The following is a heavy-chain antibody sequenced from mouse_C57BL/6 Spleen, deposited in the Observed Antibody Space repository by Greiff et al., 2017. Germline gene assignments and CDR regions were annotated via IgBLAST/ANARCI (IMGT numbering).Heavy chain of an antibody. Sequence: VQLQQPGADLVMPAPSVTLSCTASGYTFTSYWLHWVQQSPGQGLEWIGELNPSDSYTNYNQQFKGKSTLTVDKSSSTAYMQLSSLTSEDSAVYYCARRSSDYAMDYWGQGTSVTVSS. CDR3: ARRSSDYAMDY. V-gene: IGHV1-69*01. CDR2: LNPSDSYT. D-gene: IGHD3-2*02. CDR1: GYTFTSYW. J-gene: IGHJ4*01.